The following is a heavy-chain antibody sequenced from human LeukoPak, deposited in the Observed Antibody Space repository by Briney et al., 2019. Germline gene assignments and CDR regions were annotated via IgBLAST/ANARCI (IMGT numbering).Heavy chain of an antibody. CDR3: AKDVAAVRYDSSGFDY. Sequence: GGSLRLSCAASGFTFSSYGMHWVRQAPGKGLEWVAFIRYDGSNKYYADSVKGRFTISRDNSKNTLYLQMNSLRAEDTAVYYCAKDVAAVRYDSSGFDYWGQGTLVTVSS. D-gene: IGHD3-22*01. V-gene: IGHV3-30*02. J-gene: IGHJ4*02. CDR2: IRYDGSNK. CDR1: GFTFSSYG.